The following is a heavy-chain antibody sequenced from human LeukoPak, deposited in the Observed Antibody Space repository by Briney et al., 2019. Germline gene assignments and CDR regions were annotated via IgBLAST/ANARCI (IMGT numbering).Heavy chain of an antibody. CDR2: ITGSGGST. D-gene: IGHD5-12*01. J-gene: IGHJ3*02. Sequence: GGSLRLSCAASGFTFSTYGMSWVRQAPGKGLEWVSAITGSGGSTYYADSVKGRFTISRDNSKNTLYLQMNSLRAEDTAVYYCAKGFYRGSLAAFDIWGQGTMVTVSS. CDR1: GFTFSTYG. CDR3: AKGFYRGSLAAFDI. V-gene: IGHV3-23*01.